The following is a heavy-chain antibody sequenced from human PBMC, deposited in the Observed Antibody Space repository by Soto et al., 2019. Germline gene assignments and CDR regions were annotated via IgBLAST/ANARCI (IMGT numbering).Heavy chain of an antibody. D-gene: IGHD6-6*01. CDR2: IISNGGST. J-gene: IGHJ6*03. CDR1: GFTFSSYA. V-gene: IGHV3-64*01. CDR3: AKVGFEYSSSPFYYYYYMDV. Sequence: GGSLRLSCAASGFTFSSYAMHWVRQAPGKGLEYVSAIISNGGSTYYANSVKGRFTISRDNSKNTLYLQMGSLRAEDMAVYYCAKVGFEYSSSPFYYYYYMDVWGKGTTVTVS.